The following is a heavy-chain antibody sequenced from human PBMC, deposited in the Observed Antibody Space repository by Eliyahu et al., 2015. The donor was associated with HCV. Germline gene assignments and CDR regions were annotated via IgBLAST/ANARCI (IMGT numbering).Heavy chain of an antibody. CDR3: TTDYKITLIVAYPDY. CDR1: GFTFSGAW. CDR2: IRSNTDGGTI. Sequence: EVQLVESGGGLVKPGGSLRLSCAASGFTFSGAWMSWVRQAPGKGLEWVGHIRSNTDGGTIDYAAPVRGRFTISRDDSQNTLYLQMNSLKTEDTAVYYCTTDYKITLIVAYPDYWGQGTLVTVSS. V-gene: IGHV3-15*01. J-gene: IGHJ4*02. D-gene: IGHD3-22*01.